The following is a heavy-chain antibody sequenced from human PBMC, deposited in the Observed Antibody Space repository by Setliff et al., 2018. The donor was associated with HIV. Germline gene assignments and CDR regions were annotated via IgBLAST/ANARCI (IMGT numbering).Heavy chain of an antibody. CDR1: GDSISSYY. CDR3: ARTGYSSSWYLFDY. V-gene: IGHV4-59*12. J-gene: IGHJ4*02. CDR2: VYYSGSS. Sequence: SETLSLTCTVSGDSISSYYWTWIRQPPGKGLEWIGYVYYSGSSNYNPSLQSRVTISVDTSKNQFFLILSSVTAADTAVYYCARTGYSSSWYLFDYWGQGTLVTVSS. D-gene: IGHD6-13*01.